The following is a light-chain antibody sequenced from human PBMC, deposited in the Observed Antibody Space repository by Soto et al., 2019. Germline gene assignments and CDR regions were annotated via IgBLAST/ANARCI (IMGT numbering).Light chain of an antibody. V-gene: IGKV1-27*01. CDR1: RTISDY. CDR2: AAS. CDR3: QKYNSAPHT. Sequence: DIQMTHSPSSLSASVGDRVTITCRASRTISDYLAWYQQKPGKVPKLLIYAASTLQSGVPSRFGGSGSGTDFTLTISSLQPEDVATYYCQKYNSAPHTFGPGTKVDIK. J-gene: IGKJ3*01.